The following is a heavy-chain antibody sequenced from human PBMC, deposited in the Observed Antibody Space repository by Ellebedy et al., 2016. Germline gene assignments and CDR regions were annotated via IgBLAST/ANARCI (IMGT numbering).Heavy chain of an antibody. D-gene: IGHD2-21*02. CDR1: GYTFTSDD. CDR2: MNPNTGTT. Sequence: ASVKVSCXASGYTFTSDDINWVRQATGQGLEWMGWMNPNTGTTGYAQRFQGRLTMTRNTSISTAYMELSSLRPEDAAVYYCARRASCGGDCRRGEVDNWGQGTLVTVSS. J-gene: IGHJ4*02. V-gene: IGHV1-8*01. CDR3: ARRASCGGDCRRGEVDN.